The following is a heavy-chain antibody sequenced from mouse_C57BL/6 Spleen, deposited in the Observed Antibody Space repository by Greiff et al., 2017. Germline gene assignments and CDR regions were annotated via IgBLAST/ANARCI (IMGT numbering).Heavy chain of an antibody. V-gene: IGHV1-42*01. CDR2: IDPSTCVT. CDR3: ARSLYAMDY. Sequence: VQLQQSRPELVKPGASVKISCKASGYSFTGYYMNWVKQSPEQGLEWIGEIDPSTCVTNYNQKFKVKATFTVDKSSSSAYMQLKSLTSEDSTVYYCARSLYAMDYWGQGTSVTVSS. CDR1: GYSFTGYY. J-gene: IGHJ4*01.